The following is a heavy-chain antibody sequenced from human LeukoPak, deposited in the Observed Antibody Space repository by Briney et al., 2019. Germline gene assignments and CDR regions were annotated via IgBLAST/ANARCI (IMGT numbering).Heavy chain of an antibody. J-gene: IGHJ4*02. CDR3: AKDWPVSGDHYSPFDY. D-gene: IGHD4-11*01. Sequence: GGSLRLSCAASGFTFSSHSMSWVRQAPGMGLEWVAAISRSGTNTYYVDSVKGRFTISRDSSKNTLHLQMDSLRAEDTAVYYCAKDWPVSGDHYSPFDYWGQGTLVTVSS. CDR1: GFTFSSHS. V-gene: IGHV3-23*01. CDR2: ISRSGTNT.